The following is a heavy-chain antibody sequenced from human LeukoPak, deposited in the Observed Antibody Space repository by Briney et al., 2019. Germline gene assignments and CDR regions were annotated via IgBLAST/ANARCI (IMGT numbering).Heavy chain of an antibody. J-gene: IGHJ4*02. CDR2: ISYDGSNK. D-gene: IGHD6-6*01. Sequence: GGSLRLSCAASGFTFSSYAMHWVRQAPGKGLEWVAVISYDGSNKYYADSVKGRFTISRDNSKNTLYLQMNSLRAEDTAVYYCAKVGRWQLVHFFDYWGQGTLVTVSS. CDR3: AKVGRWQLVHFFDY. CDR1: GFTFSSYA. V-gene: IGHV3-30-3*01.